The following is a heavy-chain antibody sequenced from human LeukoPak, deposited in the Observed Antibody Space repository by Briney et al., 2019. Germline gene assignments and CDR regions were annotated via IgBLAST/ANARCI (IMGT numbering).Heavy chain of an antibody. CDR2: IYTSGST. D-gene: IGHD4-11*01. CDR1: GGSISSGSYY. CDR3: ARHPNSPLHGLYYYYYMDV. Sequence: PSETLSLTCTVSGGSISSGSYYWSWIRQPAGKGLEWIGRIYTSGSTKYNPPLKSRVTISVDRSKNQFSLKLSSVTAADTAVYYCARHPNSPLHGLYYYYYMDVWGKGTTVTISS. V-gene: IGHV4-61*02. J-gene: IGHJ6*03.